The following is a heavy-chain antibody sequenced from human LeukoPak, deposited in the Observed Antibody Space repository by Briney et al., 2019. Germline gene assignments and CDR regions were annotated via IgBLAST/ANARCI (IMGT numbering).Heavy chain of an antibody. CDR2: ISNDGNNK. J-gene: IGHJ4*01. CDR3: AKEYGGYNFEY. V-gene: IGHV3-30*18. Sequence: GGSLRLSCAAAGFTFSRYGMRWLRQAPGKGLEWVAVISNDGNNKYYADSVKRLFTISRDNSKNTLYLQMNRLRVEDAAVNYCAKEYGGYNFEYWGNGSLVAVSS. D-gene: IGHD4-17*01. CDR1: GFTFSRYG.